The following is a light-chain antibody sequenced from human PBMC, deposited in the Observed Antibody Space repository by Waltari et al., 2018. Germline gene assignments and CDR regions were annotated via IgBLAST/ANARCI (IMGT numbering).Light chain of an antibody. Sequence: EIVMTQSPATLSVSPGERATLSCRASQSISSDLAWYQQKPGQAPRVLIYGASTRATGIPARFSGSGSGTEFTLTISSLQSEDVAVYYCQQYHNWPPRITFGQGTRLDIK. J-gene: IGKJ5*01. CDR1: QSISSD. V-gene: IGKV3-15*01. CDR3: QQYHNWPPRIT. CDR2: GAS.